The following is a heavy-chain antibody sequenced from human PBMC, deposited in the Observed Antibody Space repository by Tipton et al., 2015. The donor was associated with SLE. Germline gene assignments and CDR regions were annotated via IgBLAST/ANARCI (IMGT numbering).Heavy chain of an antibody. J-gene: IGHJ3*02. CDR3: ASVDGYTDAFDI. D-gene: IGHD3-16*01. CDR1: GLTFSSYA. V-gene: IGHV3-30*04. CDR2: ISYDGSNK. Sequence: SLRLSCAASGLTFSSYAMHWVRQAPGKGLEWVAVISYDGSNKYYADSVKGRFTISRDNSKNTLYLQMNSLRTEDTAVYYCASVDGYTDAFDIWGQGTMVSVSS.